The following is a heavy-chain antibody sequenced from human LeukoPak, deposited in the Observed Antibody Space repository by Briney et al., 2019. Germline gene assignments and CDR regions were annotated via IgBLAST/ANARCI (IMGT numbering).Heavy chain of an antibody. Sequence: TLSLTCTVSGASISSTSYYWNWIRQPAGKRLEWIGRIYASGSTNYNPSLKYRVTITADTSKNQLSLKLSSVTAADTAVYYCAGAPAGSLDWLSPFDYWGQGTLVTVSS. D-gene: IGHD3/OR15-3a*01. V-gene: IGHV4-61*02. CDR2: IYASGST. CDR1: GASISSTSYY. CDR3: AGAPAGSLDWLSPFDY. J-gene: IGHJ4*02.